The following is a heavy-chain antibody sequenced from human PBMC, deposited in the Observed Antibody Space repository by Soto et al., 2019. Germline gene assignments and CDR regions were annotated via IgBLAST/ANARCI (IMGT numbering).Heavy chain of an antibody. CDR2: AHYSGST. J-gene: IGHJ4*02. V-gene: IGHV4-59*02. D-gene: IGHD4-4*01. CDR3: ARDNYIYNAY. CDR1: GASVSNWY. Sequence: PSETLSLTCTISGASVSNWYWSWIRQPPGKGLEWLGYAHYSGSTNYNPSLKSRVTMSVDTSKNRFTLNLSSVTAAYTAVYFCARDNYIYNAYWGRGILLTVS.